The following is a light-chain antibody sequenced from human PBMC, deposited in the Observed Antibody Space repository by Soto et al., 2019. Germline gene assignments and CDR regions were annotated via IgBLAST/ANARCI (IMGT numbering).Light chain of an antibody. CDR1: SSDVGGFNS. J-gene: IGLJ1*01. Sequence: ALTQPASVSGSPGQSITISCTGTSSDVGGFNSVSWYQLRPGTAPKLILYDVVDRPSGVSYRFSGSKSGNTASLTISGLQAADEADYFCSSYTSTMTNVFGSGTKVTVL. CDR3: SSYTSTMTNV. CDR2: DVV. V-gene: IGLV2-14*03.